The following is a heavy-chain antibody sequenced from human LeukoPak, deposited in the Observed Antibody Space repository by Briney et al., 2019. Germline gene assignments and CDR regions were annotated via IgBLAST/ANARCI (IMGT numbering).Heavy chain of an antibody. CDR3: ARTQWRREYYFDY. CDR2: IYHSGST. CDR1: GGSLSSSNW. J-gene: IGHJ4*02. D-gene: IGHD6-19*01. V-gene: IGHV4-4*02. Sequence: PSETLSLTCAVSGGSLSSSNWWSWVRQPPGKGLEWIGEIYHSGSTNYNPSLKSRVTISVDKSKNQFSLKLSSVTAADTAVYYCARTQWRREYYFDYWGQGTLVTVSS.